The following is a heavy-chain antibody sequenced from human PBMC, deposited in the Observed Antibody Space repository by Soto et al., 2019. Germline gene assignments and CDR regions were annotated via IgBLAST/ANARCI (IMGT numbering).Heavy chain of an antibody. Sequence: SETLSLTCTVSGGSISSSYHYWAWIRQPPGKGLEWIGSIHYSGSTYYNPSLKSRVTISVDTSKNQFSLKMSSVTAPDTAVYYCAGPYWVNYEGDYWGQGVLVTVSS. CDR3: AGPYWVNYEGDY. D-gene: IGHD1-7*01. CDR2: IHYSGST. V-gene: IGHV4-39*01. J-gene: IGHJ4*02. CDR1: GGSISSSYHY.